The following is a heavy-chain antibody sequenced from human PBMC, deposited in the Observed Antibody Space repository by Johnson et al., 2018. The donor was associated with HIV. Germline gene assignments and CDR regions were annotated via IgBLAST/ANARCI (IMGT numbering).Heavy chain of an antibody. CDR3: AGYSYGSADAFDI. CDR2: ISWNSGSI. J-gene: IGHJ3*02. D-gene: IGHD5-18*01. CDR1: GFTFSSYG. V-gene: IGHV3-48*04. Sequence: VQLVESGGGVVQPGRSLRLSCAASGFTFSSYGMHWVRQAPGKGLEWVSGISWNSGSIGYADSVKGRFTISRDNAKNSLYLQMNSLRVEDTAVYYCAGYSYGSADAFDIWGQGTMVTVSS.